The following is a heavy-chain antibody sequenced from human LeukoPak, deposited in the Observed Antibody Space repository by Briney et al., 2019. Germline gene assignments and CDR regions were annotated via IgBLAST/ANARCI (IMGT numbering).Heavy chain of an antibody. CDR3: ATGLDY. D-gene: IGHD7-27*01. CDR1: GFTFSSYE. V-gene: IGHV3-7*01. CDR2: IKQDGSEK. J-gene: IGHJ4*02. Sequence: GGSLRLSCAASGFTFSSYEMSWVRQAPGKGLEWVANIKQDGSEKYYVDSVKGRFTISRDNAKNSLYLQMNSLRAEDTAVYYCATGLDYWGQGTLVTVSS.